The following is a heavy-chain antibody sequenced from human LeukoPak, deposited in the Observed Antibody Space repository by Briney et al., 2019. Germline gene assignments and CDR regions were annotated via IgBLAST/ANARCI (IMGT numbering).Heavy chain of an antibody. CDR2: IYYSGST. CDR3: ARQVVVVPAAIGNFDY. V-gene: IGHV4-39*01. CDR1: GGSISSSSYY. J-gene: IGHJ4*02. D-gene: IGHD2-2*02. Sequence: SEPLSLPCTVSGGSISSSSYYWGWIRQPPGKGLEWIGSIYYSGSTYYNPSLKSRVTISVDTSKNQFSLKLSSVTAADTAVYYCARQVVVVPAAIGNFDYWGQGTLVTVSS.